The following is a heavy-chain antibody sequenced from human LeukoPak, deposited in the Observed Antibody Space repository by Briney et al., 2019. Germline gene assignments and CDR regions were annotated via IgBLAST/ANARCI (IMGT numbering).Heavy chain of an antibody. J-gene: IGHJ5*02. D-gene: IGHD2-2*01. Sequence: ASVKVSCKASGYTFTGYYMHWVRQAPGQGLESMGWINPNSGGTNYAQKFQGRGTMTRDTSISTAYMELSSLTSDDTAVYYCARDTDKPAVSGWFDPWGQGTLVTVSS. CDR3: ARDTDKPAVSGWFDP. CDR1: GYTFTGYY. V-gene: IGHV1-2*02. CDR2: INPNSGGT.